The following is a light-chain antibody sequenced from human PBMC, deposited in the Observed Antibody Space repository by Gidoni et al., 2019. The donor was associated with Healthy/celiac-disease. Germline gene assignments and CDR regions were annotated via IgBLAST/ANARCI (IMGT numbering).Light chain of an antibody. CDR2: AAS. CDR3: QQSYSTPPELT. CDR1: QSISSY. V-gene: IGKV1-39*01. J-gene: IGKJ4*01. Sequence: DIQMTQSPSSLSASVGDRVTITCRASQSISSYLNWYQQKPGKASKLLIYAASSLQSGVPSRFSGSGSGTDFTLTISSLQPEDCATYYCQQSYSTPPELTFGGGTKVEIK.